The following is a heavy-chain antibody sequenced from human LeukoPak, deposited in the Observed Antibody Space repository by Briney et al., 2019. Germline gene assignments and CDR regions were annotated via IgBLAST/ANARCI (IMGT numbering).Heavy chain of an antibody. V-gene: IGHV5-51*01. D-gene: IGHD3-9*01. CDR1: GYSFTSYW. CDR2: IYPGDSDT. CDR3: ARHVYDILTGYLTIDY. J-gene: IGHJ4*02. Sequence: GESLQISCKGSGYSFTSYWIGWVRQMPGKGLEWMGIIYPGDSDTRYSPSFQGQVTISADKSISTAYLQWSSLKASDTAVYYCARHVYDILTGYLTIDYWGQGTLVTVSS.